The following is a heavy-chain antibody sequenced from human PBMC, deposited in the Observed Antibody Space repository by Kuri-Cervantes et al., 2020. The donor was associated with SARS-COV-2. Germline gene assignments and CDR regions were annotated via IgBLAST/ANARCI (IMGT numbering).Heavy chain of an antibody. Sequence: ETLSLTCAASGFSFSSYAMSWVRQAPGKGLEWVSVISGSGTGAYYADSVKGRFTISRDNSKNTLYLQMNSLRAEDTAVYYCARDLNGGSDYWGQGTLVTVSS. CDR1: GFSFSSYA. D-gene: IGHD3-10*01. V-gene: IGHV3-23*01. J-gene: IGHJ4*02. CDR2: ISGSGTGA. CDR3: ARDLNGGSDY.